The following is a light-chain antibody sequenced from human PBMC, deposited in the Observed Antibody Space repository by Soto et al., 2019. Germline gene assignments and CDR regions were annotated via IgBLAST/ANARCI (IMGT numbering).Light chain of an antibody. CDR3: LLFYGGPRV. CDR2: DTN. V-gene: IGLV7-46*01. Sequence: QAVVTQEPSLTVSPGGTVTLTCGSSTGAVTSGHYPYWFQQKPGQAPRTLIFDTNKKHSWTPAHFSGSLLGGKAALTLSGAQADDEADYYCLLFYGGPRVFGGGTKITVL. CDR1: TGAVTSGHY. J-gene: IGLJ3*02.